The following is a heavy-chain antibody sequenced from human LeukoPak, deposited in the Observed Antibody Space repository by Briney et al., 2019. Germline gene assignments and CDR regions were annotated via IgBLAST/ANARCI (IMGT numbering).Heavy chain of an antibody. CDR3: ARHMRWFSHYRPYYFDY. D-gene: IGHD4-23*01. V-gene: IGHV4-39*01. CDR2: IYYSGST. J-gene: IGHJ4*02. CDR1: GGSISSSSYY. Sequence: SETLSLTCTVSGGSISSSSYYWGWIRQPPGKGLEWIGSIYYSGSTYYNPSLKSRVTISVDTSKNQFSLKLSSVTAADTAVYYCARHMRWFSHYRPYYFDYWGQGTLVTVSS.